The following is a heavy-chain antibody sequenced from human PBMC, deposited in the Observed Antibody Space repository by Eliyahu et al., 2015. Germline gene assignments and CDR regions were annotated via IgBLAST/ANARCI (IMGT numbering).Heavy chain of an antibody. J-gene: IGHJ6*03. Sequence: QVQLQESGPGLVKPSETLSLXCTVPGGSISSXYWXXIRQPPGKGLEWIGYIYYSGSTNYNPSLKSRVTISVDTSKNQFSLKLSSVTAADTAVYYCARVPNYYGSGTAPSPYYYYYMDVWGKGTTVTVSS. CDR2: IYYSGST. V-gene: IGHV4-59*01. D-gene: IGHD3-10*01. CDR3: ARVPNYYGSGTAPSPYYYYYMDV. CDR1: GGSISSXY.